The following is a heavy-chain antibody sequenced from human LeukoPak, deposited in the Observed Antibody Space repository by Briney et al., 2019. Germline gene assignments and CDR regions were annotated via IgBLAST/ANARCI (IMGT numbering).Heavy chain of an antibody. D-gene: IGHD3-10*01. CDR3: ARNNWFGEFENWFDP. Sequence: PGGSLRLSCAASGFTFSSYSMNWVRQAPGKGPEWVSSISSSSSYIYYADSMKGRFTISRDNAKNSLYLQMNSLRAEDTAVYYCARNNWFGEFENWFDPWGQGTLVTVSS. J-gene: IGHJ5*02. CDR1: GFTFSSYS. V-gene: IGHV3-21*01. CDR2: ISSSSSYI.